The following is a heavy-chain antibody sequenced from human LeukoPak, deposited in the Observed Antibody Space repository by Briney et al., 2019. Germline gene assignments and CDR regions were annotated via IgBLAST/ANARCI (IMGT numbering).Heavy chain of an antibody. J-gene: IGHJ4*02. CDR1: GFTFSSYA. V-gene: IGHV3-23*01. D-gene: IGHD3-22*01. CDR2: FSGSGGGT. Sequence: GGSLRLSCAASGFTFSSYAMSWVRQAPGKGLQWVSGFSGSGGGTYYADSVKGRFTISRDNSKNTLFLQMNSLRAEDTAVYYCAKGASTSGYYYFDYWGQGTLVTVSS. CDR3: AKGASTSGYYYFDY.